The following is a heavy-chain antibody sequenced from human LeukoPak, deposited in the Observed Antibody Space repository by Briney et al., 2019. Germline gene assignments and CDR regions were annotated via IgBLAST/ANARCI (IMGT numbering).Heavy chain of an antibody. D-gene: IGHD1-14*01. CDR3: ARGRYFLYYMDV. J-gene: IGHJ6*03. V-gene: IGHV4-34*01. Sequence: PSETLSLTCAVYGGSFSGYYWSWIRQPPGKGLEWIGEINHSGSTNYNPSLKSRVTISVDTSKNQFSLKLSSVTAADTAVYYCARGRYFLYYMDVWGKGTTVTVSS. CDR2: INHSGST. CDR1: GGSFSGYY.